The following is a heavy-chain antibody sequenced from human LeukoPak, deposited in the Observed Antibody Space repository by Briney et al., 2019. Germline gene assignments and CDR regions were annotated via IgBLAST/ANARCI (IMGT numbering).Heavy chain of an antibody. Sequence: PSETLSLTCTVSGGSISSGDYYWSWIRQPPGKGLEWIGYIYYSGSTYCNPSLKSRVTISVDTSKNQFSLKLSSVTAADTAVYYCARALGGAYYDFWSGYYNWFDPWGQGTLVTVSS. CDR2: IYYSGST. V-gene: IGHV4-30-4*08. D-gene: IGHD3-3*01. CDR3: ARALGGAYYDFWSGYYNWFDP. J-gene: IGHJ5*02. CDR1: GGSISSGDYY.